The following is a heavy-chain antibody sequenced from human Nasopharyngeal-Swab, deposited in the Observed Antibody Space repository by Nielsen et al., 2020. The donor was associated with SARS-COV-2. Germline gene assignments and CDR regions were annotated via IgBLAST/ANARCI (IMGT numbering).Heavy chain of an antibody. V-gene: IGHV3-7*03. CDR1: GFTFSSYW. D-gene: IGHD4-11*01. CDR3: TKGRADYSNPSFDN. CDR2: IKEVESEK. Sequence: GGSLRLSCTASGFTFSSYWMSWVRQAPGKGLEWVASIKEVESEKQYVDSVKGRFTISRDNARNSLYLQMNSLTTDDTALYYCTKGRADYSNPSFDNWGQGTLVTVSS. J-gene: IGHJ4*02.